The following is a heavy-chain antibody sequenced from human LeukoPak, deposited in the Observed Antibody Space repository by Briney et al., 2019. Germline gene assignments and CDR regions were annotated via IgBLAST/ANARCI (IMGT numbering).Heavy chain of an antibody. V-gene: IGHV3-7*03. CDR1: GFTFGKYW. CDR2: IKLDGSEK. CDR3: AKGTLRGSSNWYHHGMDV. J-gene: IGHJ6*02. D-gene: IGHD6-13*01. Sequence: PGGSLRLSCVASGFTFGKYWMSWVRQAPGKGLEWVANIKLDGSEKNYMDSVKGRFTISRDNSKNTLYLQMNSLRVEDTAVYYCAKGTLRGSSNWYHHGMDVWGQGTTVTVSS.